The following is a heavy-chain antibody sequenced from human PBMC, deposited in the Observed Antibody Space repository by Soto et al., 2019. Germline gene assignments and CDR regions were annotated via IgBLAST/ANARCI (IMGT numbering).Heavy chain of an antibody. J-gene: IGHJ4*02. Sequence: SVKVSCKASGGTFSSYTISWVRQAPGQGLEWMGRIIPILGIANYAQKFQGRVTITADKSTSTAYMELSSLRSEDTAVYYCARGGIAAAGTPEALDYWGQGTLVTVSS. D-gene: IGHD6-13*01. CDR2: IIPILGIA. V-gene: IGHV1-69*02. CDR1: GGTFSSYT. CDR3: ARGGIAAAGTPEALDY.